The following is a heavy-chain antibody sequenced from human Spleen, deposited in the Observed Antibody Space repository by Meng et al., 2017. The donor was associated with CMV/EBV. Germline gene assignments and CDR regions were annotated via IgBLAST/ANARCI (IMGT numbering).Heavy chain of an antibody. CDR1: GGFINSTTYY. D-gene: IGHD3-3*01. CDR3: ARHCLFWSGLPSYFDY. CDR2: IHYTGNT. V-gene: IGHV4-39*01. J-gene: IGHJ4*02. Sequence: SETLSLTCSVSGGFINSTTYYWGWIRQPPGKGLEWIGSIHYTGNTYYNPSLKSRVIISVDTSKNRFSLTLSSVTAADTAVYYCARHCLFWSGLPSYFDYWGRGTLVTVSS.